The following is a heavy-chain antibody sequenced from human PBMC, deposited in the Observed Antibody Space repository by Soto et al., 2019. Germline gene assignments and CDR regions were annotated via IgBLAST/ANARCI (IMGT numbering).Heavy chain of an antibody. V-gene: IGHV4-4*02. CDR3: ARVSVYYYGSGTSRYFDL. CDR2: IYHSGST. CDR1: GGSISSSNW. D-gene: IGHD3-10*01. Sequence: QVQLQESGPGLVKPSGTLSLTCAVSGGSISSSNWWSWVRQPPGKGLEWIGEIYHSGSTNYNPSLTSRVTISVDKSKNQFSLKLSSVTAADTAVYYCARVSVYYYGSGTSRYFDLWGRGTLVTVSS. J-gene: IGHJ2*01.